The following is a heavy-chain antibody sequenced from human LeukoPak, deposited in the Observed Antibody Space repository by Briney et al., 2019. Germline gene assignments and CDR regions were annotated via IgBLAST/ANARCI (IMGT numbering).Heavy chain of an antibody. CDR3: ARYCSGGSCYYDAFDI. D-gene: IGHD2-15*01. V-gene: IGHV1-2*02. CDR1: GYTFTCYY. J-gene: IGHJ3*02. CDR2: INPNSGGT. Sequence: APVKASCKASGYTFTCYYMHWVRQAPGQGLEWMGWINPNSGGTNYAQKFQGRVTMTRDTSISTAYMELSRLRSDDTAVYYCARYCSGGSCYYDAFDIWGQGTMVTVSS.